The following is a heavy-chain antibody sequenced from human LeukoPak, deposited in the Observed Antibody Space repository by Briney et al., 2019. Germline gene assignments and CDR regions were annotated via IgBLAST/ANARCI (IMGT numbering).Heavy chain of an antibody. CDR1: GFTFSSYW. Sequence: GGSLRLSCAASGFTFSSYWMHWVRQAPGKGLVWVSRINSDGSSTSYADSVKGRFTISRDNAKNTLYLQMNSLRAEDTAVYYCARDFCTNGVCYTFDYWGQGTLVTVSS. D-gene: IGHD2-8*01. V-gene: IGHV3-74*01. CDR3: ARDFCTNGVCYTFDY. CDR2: INSDGSST. J-gene: IGHJ4*02.